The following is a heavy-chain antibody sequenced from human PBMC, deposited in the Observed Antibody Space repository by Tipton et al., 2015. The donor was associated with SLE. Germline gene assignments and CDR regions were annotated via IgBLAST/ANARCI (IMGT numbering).Heavy chain of an antibody. V-gene: IGHV4-59*12. Sequence: TLSLTCTVSGGSINDYYWTWIRQSPGKGLEWIGYIYYKGSTDYKSSLKSRLTISIDTSKNQVSLKLTSVTAADTAVYYCARAPLFGVVTVRGPFDYWGQGTLVTVSS. CDR2: IYYKGST. J-gene: IGHJ4*02. CDR1: GGSINDYY. CDR3: ARAPLFGVVTVRGPFDY. D-gene: IGHD3-3*01.